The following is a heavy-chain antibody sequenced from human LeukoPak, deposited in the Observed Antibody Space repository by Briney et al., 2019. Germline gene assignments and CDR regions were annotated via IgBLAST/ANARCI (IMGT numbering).Heavy chain of an antibody. V-gene: IGHV1-2*02. J-gene: IGHJ4*02. CDR2: INPNSGGT. D-gene: IGHD1-26*01. Sequence: ASVKVSCKASGYTFTSYYMHWVRQAPGQGLEWMGWINPNSGGTNYAQKFQGRVTMTRDTPISTAYMELSRLRSDDTAVYYCARARASGSYRALDYWGQGTPVTVSS. CDR3: ARARASGSYRALDY. CDR1: GYTFTSYY.